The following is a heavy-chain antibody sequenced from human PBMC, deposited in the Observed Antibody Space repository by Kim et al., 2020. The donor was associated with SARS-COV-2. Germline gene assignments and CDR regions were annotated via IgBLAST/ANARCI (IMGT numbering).Heavy chain of an antibody. Sequence: GGSLRLSCAASGFTFSNYWMSWVRQAPGKGLEWVANINQDGSETYFADSVNGRFTISRDSAKNSLYLQMNSLRAEDTAVYYCARDPTAWDDWGQVNLFIV. CDR2: INQDGSET. CDR1: GFTFSNYW. V-gene: IGHV3-7*01. CDR3: ARDPTAWDD. J-gene: IGHJ4*02.